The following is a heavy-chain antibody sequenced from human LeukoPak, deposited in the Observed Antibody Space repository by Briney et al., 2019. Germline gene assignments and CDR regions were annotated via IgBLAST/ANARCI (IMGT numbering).Heavy chain of an antibody. CDR3: ARHTAIRNPYGYCSGGSCSSFDS. D-gene: IGHD2-15*01. J-gene: IGHJ4*02. V-gene: IGHV4-39*01. CDR1: GGSISSTRYY. CDR2: NYYSGST. Sequence: SETLSLTCTVSGGSISSTRYYWVWIRQPPGKTVKWIGTNYYSGSTYHKPSLKSRVTISVDTSKNQFSLKLSSVTAADTVVYYCARHTAIRNPYGYCSGGSCSSFDSWGQGTLVTVSS.